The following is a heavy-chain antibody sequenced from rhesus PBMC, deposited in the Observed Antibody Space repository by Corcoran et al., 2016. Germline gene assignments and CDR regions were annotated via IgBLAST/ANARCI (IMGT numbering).Heavy chain of an antibody. CDR1: GYNFTDYY. V-gene: IGHV1-138*01. CDR3: LRGGYGSVVDY. J-gene: IGHJ4*01. D-gene: IGHD4-29*01. CDR2: INTETGHT. Sequence: QVTLVQSGAEVKEPGSSVTVSCWTSGYNFTDYYITWVRQAPGRGLEWSGEINTETGHTDFAQRCLGRIILTRDTSTATVDMKVTSLMSEDTAMYYCLRGGYGSVVDYWGQGVLVTVSS.